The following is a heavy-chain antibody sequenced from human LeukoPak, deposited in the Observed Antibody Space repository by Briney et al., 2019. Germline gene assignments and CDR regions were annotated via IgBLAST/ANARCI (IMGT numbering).Heavy chain of an antibody. CDR2: ISGTAVDT. Sequence: GGPLRLLCAASGFTFTTYPVIWARQAPGKGLEGVSAISGTAVDTFYADSVKGRFPISRDNSDNTVSLQVNSLRAEDTAVYYCARLSGTYGTTSRVLDSWGQGTLVIVSS. J-gene: IGHJ4*02. CDR3: ARLSGTYGTTSRVLDS. V-gene: IGHV3-23*01. D-gene: IGHD1-1*01. CDR1: GFTFTTYP.